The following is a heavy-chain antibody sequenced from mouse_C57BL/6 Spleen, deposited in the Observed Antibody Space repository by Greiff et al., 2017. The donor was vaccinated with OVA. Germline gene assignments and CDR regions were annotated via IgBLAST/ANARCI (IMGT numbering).Heavy chain of an antibody. V-gene: IGHV1-50*01. J-gene: IGHJ3*01. CDR3: ARDFFTTVN. D-gene: IGHD1-1*01. Sequence: QVQLQQPGAELVKPGASVKLSCKASGYTFTSYWMQWVKQRPGQGLEWIGEIDPSDSYTNYNQKFKGKATLTVDTSSSTAYMQLSSLTSEDSAVYYCARDFFTTVNWGQGTLVTVSA. CDR2: IDPSDSYT. CDR1: GYTFTSYW.